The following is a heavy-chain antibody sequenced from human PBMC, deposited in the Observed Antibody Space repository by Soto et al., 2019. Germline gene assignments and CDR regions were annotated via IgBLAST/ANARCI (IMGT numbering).Heavy chain of an antibody. Sequence: SETLSLTCTVSGGSISSYYWSWIRQPPRKGLESIGYISYSGSTNYNPSLKSRVTISVDTSKNQFSLKLSSVTAADTAVYYCARGTGYSYGYSSHYYYGMDVWGIGNTVTFSS. CDR1: GGSISSYY. J-gene: IGHJ6*04. D-gene: IGHD5-18*01. CDR3: ARGTGYSYGYSSHYYYGMDV. V-gene: IGHV4-59*01. CDR2: ISYSGST.